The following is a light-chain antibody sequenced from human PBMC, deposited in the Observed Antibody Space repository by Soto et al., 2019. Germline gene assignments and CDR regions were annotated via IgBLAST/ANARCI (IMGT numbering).Light chain of an antibody. J-gene: IGLJ1*01. CDR2: RNS. V-gene: IGLV1-47*01. Sequence: QSVLTQSPSASGTPGQRVTISRSGSASTFGRNYVYWYQQLPGTAPKLLIYRNSQRPSGVPDRFSGSKSGTSASLAISGLRSEDEADYYCAAWDDNLSGLYVFGAGTKVTVL. CDR1: ASTFGRNY. CDR3: AAWDDNLSGLYV.